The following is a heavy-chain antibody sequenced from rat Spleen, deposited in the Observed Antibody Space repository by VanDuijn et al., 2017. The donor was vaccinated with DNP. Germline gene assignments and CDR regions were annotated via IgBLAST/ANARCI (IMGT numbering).Heavy chain of an antibody. J-gene: IGHJ2*01. CDR3: ARWVRYFDS. D-gene: IGHD1-1*01. CDR2: ISYSGGT. CDR1: GYSLTNNY. V-gene: IGHV3-1*01. Sequence: EVQLQESGPGLVKPSQSLSLTCSVAGYSLTNNYWGWIRKFPGNKMEWMAYISYSGGTRYNPSLKSRISITRDTSENQFFLHLNSVTTEDTATYYCARWVRYFDSWGQGVMVTVSS.